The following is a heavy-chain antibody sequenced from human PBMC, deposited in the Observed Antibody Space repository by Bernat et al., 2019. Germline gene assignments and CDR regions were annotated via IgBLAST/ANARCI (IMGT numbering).Heavy chain of an antibody. Sequence: EVQLLESGGGLVQPGGSLRLSCAASGFTFSSYAMSWVRQAPGKGLEWVSAISGSGSSTYYADSVKGRFTISRDNSKNTLYLQMSSLRAEDTAVYYCAKDGRSNGVFRMDVWGQGTTVTVSS. CDR3: AKDGRSNGVFRMDV. CDR2: ISGSGSST. D-gene: IGHD2-8*01. CDR1: GFTFSSYA. J-gene: IGHJ6*02. V-gene: IGHV3-23*01.